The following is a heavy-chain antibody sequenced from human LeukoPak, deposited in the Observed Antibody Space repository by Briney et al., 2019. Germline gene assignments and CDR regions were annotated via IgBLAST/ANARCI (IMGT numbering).Heavy chain of an antibody. J-gene: IGHJ3*01. V-gene: IGHV1-18*01. Sequence: GALVKVSCKASGYTFSTYGISWVRQAPGQGLEWMGWISAYKGNTYYAQKLQGRVTMTTDTSTSTAYMELRSLRSDDTAIYYCARDLYYYGSGSYYDVFDVWGQGTMVTVSS. CDR3: ARDLYYYGSGSYYDVFDV. D-gene: IGHD3-10*01. CDR2: ISAYKGNT. CDR1: GYTFSTYG.